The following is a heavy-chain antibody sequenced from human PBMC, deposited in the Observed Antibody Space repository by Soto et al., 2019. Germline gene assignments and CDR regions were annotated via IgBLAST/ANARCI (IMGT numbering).Heavy chain of an antibody. CDR1: GGTFSSYA. D-gene: IGHD6-19*01. CDR3: ARDSGSGGDFDY. Sequence: ASVKVSCKASGGTFSSYAISWVRQAPGQGLEWMGGIIPIFGTANYAQKFQGRVTITADESTSTAYMELSSLRSEDTAVYYCARDSGSGGDFDYWGQGTLVTVSS. J-gene: IGHJ4*02. V-gene: IGHV1-69*13. CDR2: IIPIFGTA.